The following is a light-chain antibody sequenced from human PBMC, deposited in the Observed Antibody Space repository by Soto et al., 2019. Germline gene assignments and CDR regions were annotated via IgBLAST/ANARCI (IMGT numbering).Light chain of an antibody. V-gene: IGKV3-15*01. CDR2: GAS. J-gene: IGKJ1*01. CDR1: PSVSSN. Sequence: EIVMTQFPATLSVSPGERATLSCRASPSVSSNLAWYQQKPGQAPRLLIYGASTRATGIPARFSGSGSETEFTLTISSLQSEDFAVYYCQQYNNWPQTCGQGTKVEIK. CDR3: QQYNNWPQT.